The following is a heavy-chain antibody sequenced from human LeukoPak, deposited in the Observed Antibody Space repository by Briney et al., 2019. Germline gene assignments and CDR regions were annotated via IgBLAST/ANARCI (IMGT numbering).Heavy chain of an antibody. CDR3: TRGYSSSPAANYYYYYYMDV. CDR1: GFTFSSFG. V-gene: IGHV3-48*04. J-gene: IGHJ6*03. Sequence: GGSLKLSCAASGFTFSSFGMNWVRQAPGRGLEWVSHISVSSKTIYYADSVKGRFTVSRDNGQNSLYLQMNSLRAEDTAVYYCTRGYSSSPAANYYYYYYMDVWGKGTTVTVSS. CDR2: ISVSSKTI. D-gene: IGHD6-6*01.